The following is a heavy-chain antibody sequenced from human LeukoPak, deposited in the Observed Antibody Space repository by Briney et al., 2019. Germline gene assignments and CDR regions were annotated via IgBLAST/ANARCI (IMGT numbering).Heavy chain of an antibody. CDR1: GGTFSSYA. Sequence: ASVKVSCKASGGTFSSYAISWVRQAPGQGLEWMGGIIPIFGTANYAQKFQGRVTITADESTSTAYMELSSLRSEDTAVYYCAKDIGRGWYMGAYYYMDVWGKGTTVTVSS. CDR2: IIPIFGTA. D-gene: IGHD6-19*01. V-gene: IGHV1-69*01. CDR3: AKDIGRGWYMGAYYYMDV. J-gene: IGHJ6*03.